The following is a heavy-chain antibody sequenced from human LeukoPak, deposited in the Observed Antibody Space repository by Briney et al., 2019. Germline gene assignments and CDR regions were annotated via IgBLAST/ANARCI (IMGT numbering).Heavy chain of an antibody. CDR2: IKEDGSEK. J-gene: IGHJ4*02. V-gene: IGHV3-7*01. Sequence: GGSLRLSCAVSGFTFRYYWMSWVRQAPGKGLEWVANIKEDGSEKYYVDSVKGRFTISRDNAKRSLYLQMNSLRAEDTAVYYCARRNLFEYGGQGTLVTVSS. D-gene: IGHD1-14*01. CDR3: ARRNLFEY. CDR1: GFTFRYYW.